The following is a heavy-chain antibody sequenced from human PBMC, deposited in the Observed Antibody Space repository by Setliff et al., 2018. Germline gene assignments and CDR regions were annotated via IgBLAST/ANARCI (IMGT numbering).Heavy chain of an antibody. CDR3: ARALASAGTVYFDY. V-gene: IGHV5-51*01. Sequence: GESLKISCKASGYTFSRYWIGWVRQMPGKGLEWLGIIYPSDSHTRYSPSFQGQVTISADKSISTAYPQWSSLKASDTAMYYCARALASAGTVYFDYWGQGTLVTVPS. D-gene: IGHD6-13*01. CDR2: IYPSDSHT. CDR1: GYTFSRYW. J-gene: IGHJ4*02.